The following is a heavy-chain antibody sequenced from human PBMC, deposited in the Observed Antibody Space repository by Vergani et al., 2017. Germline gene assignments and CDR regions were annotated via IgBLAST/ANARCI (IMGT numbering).Heavy chain of an antibody. CDR1: GFTFSSYS. CDR2: ISSSSSYI. Sequence: EVQLVESGGGLVKPGGSLRLSCAASGFTFSSYSMNWVRQAPGKGLEWVSSISSSSSYIYYADSVKGRFTISRDNSKNTLYLQMNSLRAEDTAVYYCARDSGSLGYCSGGSCATGFDYWGQGTLVTVSS. J-gene: IGHJ4*02. CDR3: ARDSGSLGYCSGGSCATGFDY. V-gene: IGHV3-21*01. D-gene: IGHD2-15*01.